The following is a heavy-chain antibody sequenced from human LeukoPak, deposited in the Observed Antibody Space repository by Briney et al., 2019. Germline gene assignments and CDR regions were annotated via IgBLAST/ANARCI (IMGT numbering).Heavy chain of an antibody. V-gene: IGHV1-2*02. CDR2: INPSSGGT. CDR1: GYTFTGYY. Sequence: ASVKVSCKASGYTFTGYYMHWVRQAPGQGLEWMGWINPSSGGTNYAQKFQGRVTMTRDTSISTAYMELSRLRSDDTAVYYCAVWESSGYYPHRVDYWGQGTLVTVSS. J-gene: IGHJ4*02. CDR3: AVWESSGYYPHRVDY. D-gene: IGHD3-22*01.